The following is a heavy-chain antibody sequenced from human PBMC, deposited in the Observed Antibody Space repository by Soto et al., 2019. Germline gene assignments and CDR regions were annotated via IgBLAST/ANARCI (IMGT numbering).Heavy chain of an antibody. CDR3: ARDGLYGDYGQY. V-gene: IGHV1-69*13. J-gene: IGHJ4*02. D-gene: IGHD4-17*01. CDR1: GGTFSSYA. CDR2: IIPIFGTA. Sequence: SVKVSCKASGGTFSSYAISWVRQAPGQGLEWMGGIIPIFGTANYAQKFQGRVTITADESTSTAYMELSSLRSEDTAVYYCARDGLYGDYGQYWGQGTLVTVSS.